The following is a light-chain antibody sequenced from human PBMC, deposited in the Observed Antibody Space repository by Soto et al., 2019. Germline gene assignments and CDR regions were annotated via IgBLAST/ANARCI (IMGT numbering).Light chain of an antibody. Sequence: QSVLTQPRSVSGSPGQSVTISCTGTSSDVGGYNYVSWYQQHPGKAPKLMIYDVTQWPSGVPDRFSGSKSGNTASLTISGLQAEDEADYYCCSYAGSYVVFGGGTKLTVL. CDR2: DVT. CDR1: SSDVGGYNY. V-gene: IGLV2-11*01. CDR3: CSYAGSYVV. J-gene: IGLJ2*01.